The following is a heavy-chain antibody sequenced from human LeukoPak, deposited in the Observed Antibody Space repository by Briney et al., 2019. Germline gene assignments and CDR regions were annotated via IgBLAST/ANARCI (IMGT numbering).Heavy chain of an antibody. CDR2: IYYSGST. CDR3: ARTISGWSIVFDY. Sequence: SETLSLTCTVSGGSISSYYWSWIRQPPGKGLEWIGYIYYSGSTNYNPSLKSRVTISLDTSKNQFSMKLSSVTAADTAVYYCARTISGWSIVFDYWGQGTLVTVSS. V-gene: IGHV4-59*08. D-gene: IGHD6-19*01. CDR1: GGSISSYY. J-gene: IGHJ4*02.